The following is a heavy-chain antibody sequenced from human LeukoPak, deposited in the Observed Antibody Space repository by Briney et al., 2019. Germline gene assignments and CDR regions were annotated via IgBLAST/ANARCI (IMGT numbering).Heavy chain of an antibody. V-gene: IGHV4-39*07. CDR3: ARHIAAAADTFDY. CDR2: IYYSGST. D-gene: IGHD6-13*01. Sequence: SETLSLTCTVSGGSISSSSYYWGWIRQPPGKGLEWIGSIYYSGSTYYNPSLKSRVTISVDTSKNQFSLKLSSVTAADTAVYYCARHIAAAADTFDYWGQGTLVTVSS. J-gene: IGHJ4*02. CDR1: GGSISSSSYY.